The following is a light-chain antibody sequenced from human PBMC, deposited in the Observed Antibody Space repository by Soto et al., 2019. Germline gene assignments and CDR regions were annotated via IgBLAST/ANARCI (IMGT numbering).Light chain of an antibody. CDR3: QQLNSYPRT. J-gene: IGKJ1*01. CDR1: QSISSY. CDR2: AAS. V-gene: IGKV1-9*01. Sequence: DIQMTESPSSLSASLLDRVTITCRASQSISSYLNWYQQKPGKAPKLLIYAASTLQSGVPSRFSGSGSETDFTLTISSLQPEDFATYYCQQLNSYPRTFGQGTKVDI.